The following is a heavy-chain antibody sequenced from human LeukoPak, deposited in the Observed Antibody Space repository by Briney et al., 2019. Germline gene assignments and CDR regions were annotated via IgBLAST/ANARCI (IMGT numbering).Heavy chain of an antibody. Sequence: SETLSLTCAVYGGSFSGYYWSWIRQPPGKGLEWIGEINHSGSTNYNPSLKSRVTISVDTSKNQFSLKLSSVTAADTAVYYCARHYNGMVRGVISYYYYYYMDVWGKGTTVTISS. J-gene: IGHJ6*03. CDR3: ARHYNGMVRGVISYYYYYYMDV. CDR1: GGSFSGYY. D-gene: IGHD3-10*01. V-gene: IGHV4-34*01. CDR2: INHSGST.